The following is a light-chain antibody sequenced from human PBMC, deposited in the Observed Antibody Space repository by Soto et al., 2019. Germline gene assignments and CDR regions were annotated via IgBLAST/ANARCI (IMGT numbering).Light chain of an antibody. CDR3: QQYNSAPLT. CDR2: AAS. CDR1: LPISNY. J-gene: IGKJ4*01. V-gene: IGKV1-27*01. Sequence: DIKITQSQSPLSASGLYRXIPXWRASLPISNYLAWYQQKPGKIPKLLIYAASTLQAGVPSRFSGSGSGTDFTLTISSLQPEDVAAYYCQQYNSAPLTFGGGTKVDIK.